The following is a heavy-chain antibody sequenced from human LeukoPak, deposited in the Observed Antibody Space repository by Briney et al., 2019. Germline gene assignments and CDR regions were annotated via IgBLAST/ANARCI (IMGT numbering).Heavy chain of an antibody. D-gene: IGHD4-17*01. CDR3: AKDIGKGYGDYGVARGFDY. V-gene: IGHV3-30*04. Sequence: PGGSLRLSCVASGLDFNIYAMHWVRHSPGKGLEWVALLAYDGTNQYYADSVKGRFTISRDNSKNSLYLQMNSLRTEDTALYYCAKDIGKGYGDYGVARGFDYWGQGTLVTVSS. CDR1: GLDFNIYA. CDR2: LAYDGTNQ. J-gene: IGHJ4*02.